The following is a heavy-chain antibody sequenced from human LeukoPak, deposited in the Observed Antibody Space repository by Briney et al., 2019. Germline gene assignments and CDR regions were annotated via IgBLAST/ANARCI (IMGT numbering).Heavy chain of an antibody. CDR3: VGATWGSGYFDY. J-gene: IGHJ4*01. Sequence: PSETLSLTCTVSGGSISSSSYFWGWIRQPPGKGLEWIGSIYYGGNTYYNPSLKSRVTISVDTSKNQFSLRLSSVTAADTAVYYCVGATWGSGYFDYWGHGTLVTVSS. CDR2: IYYGGNT. D-gene: IGHD7-27*01. CDR1: GGSISSSSYF. V-gene: IGHV4-39*07.